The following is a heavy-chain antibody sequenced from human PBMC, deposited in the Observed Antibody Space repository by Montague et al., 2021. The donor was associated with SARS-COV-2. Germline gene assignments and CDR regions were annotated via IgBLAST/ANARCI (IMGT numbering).Heavy chain of an antibody. V-gene: IGHV4-39*01. CDR3: ARGISSWWAVGH. CDR1: GVSISTSGYY. J-gene: IGHJ4*02. Sequence: SETLSLTCSVSGVSISTSGYYWGWVRQSPGKGLEWIGSVHYSGGTNYNPSLESRVTIYADTSKNMFSLRLRSVTAADTAVYYCARGISSWWAVGHWGQGILVTVSS. CDR2: VHYSGGT. D-gene: IGHD6-13*01.